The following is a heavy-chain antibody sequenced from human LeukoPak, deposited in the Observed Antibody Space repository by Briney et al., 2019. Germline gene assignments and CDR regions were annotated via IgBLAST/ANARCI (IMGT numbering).Heavy chain of an antibody. J-gene: IGHJ5*02. Sequence: GGSLRLSCAASGFTFSSYSMNWVRQAPGKGLEWVSSISSSSSYIYYADSVKGRFTISRDNAKNSLYLQMNSLRAEDTAVYYCAADIVVVPAAPDWFDPWGQGTLVTVSS. D-gene: IGHD2-2*01. CDR2: ISSSSSYI. CDR1: GFTFSSYS. V-gene: IGHV3-21*01. CDR3: AADIVVVPAAPDWFDP.